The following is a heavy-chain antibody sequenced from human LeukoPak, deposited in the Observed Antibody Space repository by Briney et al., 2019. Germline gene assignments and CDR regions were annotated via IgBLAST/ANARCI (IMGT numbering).Heavy chain of an antibody. D-gene: IGHD3-10*01. V-gene: IGHV4-4*07. CDR1: GGSISSYY. Sequence: SETLSLTCSVSGGSISSYYWSWIRQPAGKGLEWIGRIYSSGTITYNPSLQSRVTMSVDTSKNQFSLKLSSVTAADTAVYYCARAGSAMALIDYWGQGTLVTVSS. J-gene: IGHJ4*02. CDR2: IYSSGTI. CDR3: ARAGSAMALIDY.